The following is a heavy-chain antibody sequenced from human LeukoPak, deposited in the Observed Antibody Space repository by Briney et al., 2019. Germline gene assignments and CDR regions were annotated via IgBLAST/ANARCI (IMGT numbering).Heavy chain of an antibody. CDR3: GRVGDGYNDNY. CDR2: ISSGGST. J-gene: IGHJ4*02. CDR1: GFIVSSDY. D-gene: IGHD5-24*01. Sequence: GGSLRLSCAASGFIVSSDYMGWVRQAPENGLEWVSLISSGGSTYYADSLKGRFTISRDNSKNTLYLQMNSLRAEDTAVYYCGRVGDGYNDNYWGQGTLVTVSS. V-gene: IGHV3-66*01.